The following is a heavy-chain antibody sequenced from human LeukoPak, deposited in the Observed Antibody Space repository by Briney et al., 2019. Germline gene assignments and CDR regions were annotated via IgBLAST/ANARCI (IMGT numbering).Heavy chain of an antibody. J-gene: IGHJ4*02. CDR3: AGHHPRNTVDF. Sequence: SETLSLTCTVSGGSISSYYWSWIRQPPGKGLEWIAYISDIGSINYNPSLKSRVTISLDTSKNQFSLKLSSVTAADTAVYYCAGHHPRNTVDFWGQGTLVAVSS. CDR2: ISDIGSI. V-gene: IGHV4-59*08. CDR1: GGSISSYY. D-gene: IGHD2-8*02.